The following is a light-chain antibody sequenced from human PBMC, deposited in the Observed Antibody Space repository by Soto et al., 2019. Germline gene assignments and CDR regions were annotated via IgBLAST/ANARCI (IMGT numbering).Light chain of an antibody. CDR2: ENN. CDR1: SSNIGNNY. CDR3: GTWDSSLSASCV. V-gene: IGLV1-51*02. J-gene: IGLJ1*01. Sequence: VLAQPPSVSAAPGQKVTISCSGSSSNIGNNYVSWYQQLPGTAPKLLIYENNKRPSGIPDRFSGSKSGTSATLGITGLQTGDEADYYCGTWDSSLSASCVFGNGTKVTVL.